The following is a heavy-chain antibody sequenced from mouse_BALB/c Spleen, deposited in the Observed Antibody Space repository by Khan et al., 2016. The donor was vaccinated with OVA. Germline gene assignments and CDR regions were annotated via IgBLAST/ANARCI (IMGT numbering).Heavy chain of an antibody. CDR2: INPSNGGS. CDR1: GYTFTSYY. D-gene: IGHD1-2*01. CDR3: TRGGGFDWYFDV. V-gene: IGHV1S81*02. Sequence: VQLQQSGAELVKPGASVKLSCKASGYTFTSYYMYWVKQRPGQGLEWIGGINPSNGGSNFNEKFKNKATLTVDKSSSTAYMQLSSLTSEDAAVYDCTRGGGFDWYFDVWGAGTTVTVSS. J-gene: IGHJ1*01.